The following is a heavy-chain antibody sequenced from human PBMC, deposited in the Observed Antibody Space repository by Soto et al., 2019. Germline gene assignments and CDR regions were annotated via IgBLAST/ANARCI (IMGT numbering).Heavy chain of an antibody. Sequence: GESLKISCAASGFTFSSYAMSWVRQAPGKGLEWVSAISGSGGSTYYADSVKGRFTISRDNSKNTLYLQMNSLRAEDTAVYYCAKGLGSSSSWFDPWGQGTLVTVSS. CDR1: GFTFSSYA. D-gene: IGHD6-6*01. V-gene: IGHV3-23*01. CDR2: ISGSGGST. CDR3: AKGLGSSSSWFDP. J-gene: IGHJ5*02.